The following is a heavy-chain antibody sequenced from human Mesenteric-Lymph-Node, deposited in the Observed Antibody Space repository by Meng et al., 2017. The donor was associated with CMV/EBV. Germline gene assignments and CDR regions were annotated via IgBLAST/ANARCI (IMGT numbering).Heavy chain of an antibody. J-gene: IGHJ6*02. CDR1: GYTFINHD. CDR3: ARDRRPSIAAAGGYYGMDV. D-gene: IGHD6-13*01. V-gene: IGHV1-2*02. CDR2: INPNSGGT. Sequence: ASVKVSCKASGYTFINHDINWVRQAAGQGLEWMGWINPNSGGTNYAQKFQGRVTMTRDTSISTAYMELSRLRSDDTAVYYCARDRRPSIAAAGGYYGMDVWGQGTTVTVSS.